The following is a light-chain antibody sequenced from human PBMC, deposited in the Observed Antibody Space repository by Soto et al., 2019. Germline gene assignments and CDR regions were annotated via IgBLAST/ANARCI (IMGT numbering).Light chain of an antibody. CDR1: QSVSSN. CDR3: QQYNNWPPWT. Sequence: EIVMTQSPATLSVSPWERATLSCRASQSVSSNLAWYQQKPGQAPRLLIYGAFIRATGIPARFSGSGSGTEFTLTISSLQSEDFAVYYCQQYNNWPPWTFGQGTKVDIK. J-gene: IGKJ1*01. V-gene: IGKV3-15*01. CDR2: GAF.